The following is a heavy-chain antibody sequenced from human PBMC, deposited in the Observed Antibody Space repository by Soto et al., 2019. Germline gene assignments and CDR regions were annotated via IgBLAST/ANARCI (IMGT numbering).Heavy chain of an antibody. V-gene: IGHV4-39*01. Sequence: SETLSLTCSVSGASIRSSISYWGWIRQSPGKGLDWIGSVYYSGLTHYNPSFRGRVAIFVDTSKNQFSVRLNSVTAADTAVYYCARLPVEGVAAGGTMDVWGQGTTVTVSS. CDR1: GASIRSSISY. CDR3: ARLPVEGVAAGGTMDV. J-gene: IGHJ6*02. D-gene: IGHD6-13*01. CDR2: VYYSGLT.